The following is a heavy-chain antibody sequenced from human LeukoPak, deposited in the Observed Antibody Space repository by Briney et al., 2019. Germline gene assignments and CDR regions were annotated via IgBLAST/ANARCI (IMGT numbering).Heavy chain of an antibody. J-gene: IGHJ4*02. CDR2: ISGGGGST. CDR1: GFTFSSYA. D-gene: IGHD5-18*01. Sequence: GSLRLSCAASGFTFSSYAMNRVRQAPGKGLEWVSAISGGGGSTHYADSVKGRFTISRDDSKNTLYLQMNSLRVEDTAVYYCAKDQTYGYTYGHFDYWGQGTLVTVSS. V-gene: IGHV3-23*01. CDR3: AKDQTYGYTYGHFDY.